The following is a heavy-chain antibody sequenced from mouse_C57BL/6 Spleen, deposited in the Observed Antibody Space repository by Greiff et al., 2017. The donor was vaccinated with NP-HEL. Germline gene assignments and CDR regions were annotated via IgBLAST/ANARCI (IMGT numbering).Heavy chain of an antibody. Sequence: EVQLVESGEGLVKPGGSLKLSCAASRFTFSSYAMSWVRQTPEKRLEWVAYISSGGDYIYYADTVKGRFTISRDNARNTLYLQMSSLKSEDTAMYYCTRDLGYDSWFAYWGQGTLVTVSA. CDR1: RFTFSSYA. V-gene: IGHV5-9-1*02. D-gene: IGHD2-2*01. CDR3: TRDLGYDSWFAY. CDR2: ISSGGDYI. J-gene: IGHJ3*01.